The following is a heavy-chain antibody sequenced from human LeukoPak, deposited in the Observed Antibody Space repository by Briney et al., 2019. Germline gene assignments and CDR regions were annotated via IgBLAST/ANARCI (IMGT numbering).Heavy chain of an antibody. J-gene: IGHJ6*02. CDR3: AREGPIVVVPAAPNYYYYYGMDV. CDR2: INAGNGNT. D-gene: IGHD2-2*01. Sequence: ASAKVSCKASGYTFTSYAMHWVRQAPGQRLEWMGWINAGNGNTKYSQKFQGRVTITRDTSASTAYMELSSLRSEDTAVYYCAREGPIVVVPAAPNYYYYYGMDVWGQGTTVTVSS. V-gene: IGHV1-3*01. CDR1: GYTFTSYA.